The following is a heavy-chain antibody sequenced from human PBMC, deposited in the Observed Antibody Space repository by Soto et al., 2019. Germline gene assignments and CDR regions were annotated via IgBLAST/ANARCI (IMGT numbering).Heavy chain of an antibody. CDR3: TKDHGSSGWEPLDY. Sequence: PGGSLRLSCAASGFTFSIYAMIWVRQGPGKGLEWVSSISGSGSRTYYADSVKGRFTISRDTFENTLYLQMNSLRAGDTAVYYCTKDHGSSGWEPLDYWGQGTLVTVSS. CDR1: GFTFSIYA. J-gene: IGHJ4*02. D-gene: IGHD6-19*01. V-gene: IGHV3-23*01. CDR2: ISGSGSRT.